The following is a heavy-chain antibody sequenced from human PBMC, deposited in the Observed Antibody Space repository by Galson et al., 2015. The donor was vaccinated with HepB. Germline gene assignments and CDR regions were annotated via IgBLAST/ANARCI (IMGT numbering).Heavy chain of an antibody. Sequence: SLRLSCAASGFTFSTYDMTWVRQAPGKGLEWVSAITRNDYRTYYADSVRGRFTISRDDSKNTVYQQMNGLRAEDTAVYYCASGYCSGGTCFFDYWGQGTLVTVSS. J-gene: IGHJ4*02. CDR3: ASGYCSGGTCFFDY. D-gene: IGHD2-15*01. V-gene: IGHV3-23*01. CDR2: ITRNDYRT. CDR1: GFTFSTYD.